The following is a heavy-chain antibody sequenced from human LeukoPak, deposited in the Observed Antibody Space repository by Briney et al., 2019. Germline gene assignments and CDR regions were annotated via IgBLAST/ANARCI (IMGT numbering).Heavy chain of an antibody. CDR2: ISSSSNYI. Sequence: GGSLRLSCAASGYTFSSYSMNWVRQAPGQGLEWVSYISSSSNYINYADSVKGRFTISRDNAKNSLYLQMNSLRAEDTAVYYCARDESLVRGAAFDCWGQGALVTVSS. V-gene: IGHV3-21*01. D-gene: IGHD3-10*01. CDR3: ARDESLVRGAAFDC. J-gene: IGHJ4*02. CDR1: GYTFSSYS.